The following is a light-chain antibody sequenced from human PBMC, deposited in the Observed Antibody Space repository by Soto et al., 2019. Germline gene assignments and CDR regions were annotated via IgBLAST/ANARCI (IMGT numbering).Light chain of an antibody. CDR1: QDISNY. Sequence: DIQMTQSPSSLSASVGDRVTITCQASQDISNYLNWYQQKPGKAPKLLIYDASKLEKAVPSRFSGRGSGTELTFTISSLQPEDIATYFCQQYDTLRTFGQGTKLEIK. J-gene: IGKJ2*01. V-gene: IGKV1-33*01. CDR2: DAS. CDR3: QQYDTLRT.